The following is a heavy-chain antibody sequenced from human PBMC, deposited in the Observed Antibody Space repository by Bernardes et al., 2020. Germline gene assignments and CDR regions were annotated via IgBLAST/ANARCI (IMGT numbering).Heavy chain of an antibody. D-gene: IGHD1-7*01. CDR1: GYTLTSYD. V-gene: IGHV1-8*01. CDR3: AGGRTWYNWNLDWFDP. J-gene: IGHJ5*02. CDR2: MNPNSGNT. Sequence: ASVKVSCKASGYTLTSYDINWVRQATGQGLEWMGWMNPNSGNTGYAQKFQGRVTITRNTPISTAYMELSSLRSEDTAVYYCAGGRTWYNWNLDWFDPWGQGTMVTVSS.